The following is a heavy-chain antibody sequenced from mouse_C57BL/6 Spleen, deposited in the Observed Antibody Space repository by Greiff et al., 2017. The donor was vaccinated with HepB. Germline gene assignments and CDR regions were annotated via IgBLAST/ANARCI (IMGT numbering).Heavy chain of an antibody. V-gene: IGHV1-55*01. CDR3: ARHTTVVATDYAMDY. J-gene: IGHJ4*01. CDR1: GYTFTSYW. D-gene: IGHD1-1*01. Sequence: VQLQQPGAELVKPGASVKMSCKASGYTFTSYWITWVKQRPGQGLEWIGDIYPGSGSTNYNEKFKSKATLTVDTSSSTAYMQLSSLTSEDSAVYYCARHTTVVATDYAMDYWGQGTSVTVSS. CDR2: IYPGSGST.